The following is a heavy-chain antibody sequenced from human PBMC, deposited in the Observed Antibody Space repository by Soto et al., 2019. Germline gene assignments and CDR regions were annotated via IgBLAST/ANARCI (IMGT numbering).Heavy chain of an antibody. CDR2: ISGSGST. J-gene: IGHJ6*03. Sequence: EVQLLESGGGLVQPGGSLRLSCAASGFTVSSYAMSWVRQAPGKGLEWVSAISGSGSTYSADSVKGRFTISRDSSKNTMYLEMNSLRAEDTAVYYCAKALRFTFTTGYYMDVWGRGTTVTVSS. V-gene: IGHV3-23*01. CDR1: GFTVSSYA. CDR3: AKALRFTFTTGYYMDV. D-gene: IGHD3-16*01.